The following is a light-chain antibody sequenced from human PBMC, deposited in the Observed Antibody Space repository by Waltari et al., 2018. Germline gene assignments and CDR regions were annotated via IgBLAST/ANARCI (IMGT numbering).Light chain of an antibody. CDR3: QQRSSWPYT. V-gene: IGKV3-11*01. Sequence: EIVLTQSPATLSLSPGERATIFCRASQTVGTYLAWYQQKPGQPPRLLIFDASSRSTGIPAKFRGSGSGTDFTLTVSNLEPEDFAVYFCQQRSSWPYTFGQGTRLEI. CDR2: DAS. CDR1: QTVGTY. J-gene: IGKJ2*01.